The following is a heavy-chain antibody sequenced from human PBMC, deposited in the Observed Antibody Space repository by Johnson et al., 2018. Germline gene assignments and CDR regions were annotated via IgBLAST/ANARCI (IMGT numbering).Heavy chain of an antibody. CDR2: ISWNSGSI. CDR1: FDXYA. CDR3: ANIDTSGRGAYFQY. J-gene: IGHJ1*01. Sequence: FDXYAMHWVRQAPGKGLEWVSGISWNSGSIGYADSVKGRFTISRDNSKNSLYLQMNSLRAEDTAVYYCANIDTSGRGAYFQYWGQGTLVTVSS. D-gene: IGHD3-22*01. V-gene: IGHV3-9*01.